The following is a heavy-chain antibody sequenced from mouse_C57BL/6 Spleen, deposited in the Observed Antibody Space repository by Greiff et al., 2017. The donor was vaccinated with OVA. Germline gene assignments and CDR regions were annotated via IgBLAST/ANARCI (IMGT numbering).Heavy chain of an antibody. J-gene: IGHJ2*01. CDR1: GYAFTNSL. CDR3: ARGAFDY. CDR2: INPGSGGT. V-gene: IGHV1-54*01. Sequence: QVQLKESGAELVRPGTSVKVSCKASGYAFTNSLIEWVKQRPGQGLEWIGVINPGSGGTTYNEKFKGKATLTADKSSRTASLQLSSLTSEDSAVYCCARGAFDYWGQGTTLTVSS.